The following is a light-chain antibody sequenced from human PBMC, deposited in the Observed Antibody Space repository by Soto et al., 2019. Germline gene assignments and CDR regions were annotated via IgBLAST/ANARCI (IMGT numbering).Light chain of an antibody. V-gene: IGLV2-14*01. CDR2: EVS. CDR1: SSAVGAYTY. J-gene: IGLJ2*01. CDR3: SSYTTSNTLV. Sequence: QSALTQPASVSGSPGQSITISCTGTSSAVGAYTYVSWYQQHPGKAPKLMIFEVSDRPSGVSNRFSGSKSGNTASLTISGLQAEDEADYYCSSYTTSNTLVFGGGTKLTVL.